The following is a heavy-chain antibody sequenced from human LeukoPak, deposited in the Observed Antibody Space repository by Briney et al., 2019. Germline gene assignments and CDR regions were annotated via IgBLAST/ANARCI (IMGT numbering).Heavy chain of an antibody. D-gene: IGHD1-20*01. V-gene: IGHV3-23*01. J-gene: IGHJ3*02. CDR1: GFTFSNYG. CDR2: ITGSGGST. CDR3: ARDEYNWNVDAFDI. Sequence: PGGSLRLSCAASGFTFSNYGLSWVRQAPGKGLEWVSGITGSGGSTYYADSVKGRFTISRDNSKNTLYLQMNSLRAEDTAIYYCARDEYNWNVDAFDIWGQGTVVTVSS.